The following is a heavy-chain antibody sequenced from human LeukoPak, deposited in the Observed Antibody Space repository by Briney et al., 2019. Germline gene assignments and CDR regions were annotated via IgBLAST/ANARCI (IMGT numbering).Heavy chain of an antibody. V-gene: IGHV4-59*01. CDR1: GGSISPYY. D-gene: IGHD6-13*01. Sequence: PSETLSLTCTVSGGSISPYYWSWIRQPPGKGLEWMGFVHYSGSTDYNPSLKSRVTISVDTSKNQFSLKLSSVTAADTALYYCARGRGSPDYWGQGSLVIVSA. J-gene: IGHJ4*02. CDR3: ARGRGSPDY. CDR2: VHYSGST.